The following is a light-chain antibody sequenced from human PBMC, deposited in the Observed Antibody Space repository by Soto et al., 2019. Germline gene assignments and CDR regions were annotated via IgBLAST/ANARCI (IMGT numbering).Light chain of an antibody. CDR3: QQYGSSPYN. V-gene: IGKV3-20*01. Sequence: EFVLTQSPGTLSLSPGERATLSCRASQTVRNNYLAWYQQKPGQAPRLLIYDASSRATGIPDRFSGGGSGTDFTLTISRLEPEDFAVYYCQQYGSSPYNFGQGTKVEIK. CDR2: DAS. CDR1: QTVRNNY. J-gene: IGKJ2*01.